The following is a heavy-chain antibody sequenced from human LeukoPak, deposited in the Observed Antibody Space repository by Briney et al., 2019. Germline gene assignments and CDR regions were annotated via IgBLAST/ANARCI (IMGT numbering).Heavy chain of an antibody. Sequence: GGSLRLSCEASGFTLSNYEMIWVRQAPGKGLEWVSHISTSGSYIYYADSVKGRFTISRDNAKNSLYLQMNSLRAEDTAVYYCARVDRFGESTHYFDDWGQGTLVTVSS. CDR1: GFTLSNYE. V-gene: IGHV3-48*03. CDR3: ARVDRFGESTHYFDD. D-gene: IGHD3-10*01. CDR2: ISTSGSYI. J-gene: IGHJ4*02.